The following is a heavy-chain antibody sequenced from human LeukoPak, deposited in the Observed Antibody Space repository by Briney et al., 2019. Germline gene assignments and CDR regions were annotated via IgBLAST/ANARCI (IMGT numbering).Heavy chain of an antibody. V-gene: IGHV7-4-1*02. J-gene: IGHJ4*02. CDR3: ARTTYSSSDQLDY. CDR1: GYTFTGYY. D-gene: IGHD6-6*01. Sequence: AASVKVSCKASGYTFTGYYMHWVRQAPGQGLEWMGWINTNTGNPTYAQGFTGRFVFSLDTSVSTAYLQISSLKAEDTAVYYCARTTYSSSDQLDYWGQGTLVTVSS. CDR2: INTNTGNP.